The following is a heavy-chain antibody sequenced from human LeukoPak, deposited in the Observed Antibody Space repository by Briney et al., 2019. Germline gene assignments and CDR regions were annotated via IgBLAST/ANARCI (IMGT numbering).Heavy chain of an antibody. CDR1: GFTFSSYS. CDR2: ISSSSSYI. V-gene: IGHV3-21*01. Sequence: MSGGSLRLSCAASGFTFSSYSMNWVRQAPGKGLEWVSSISSSSSYIYYADSVKGRFTISRDNAKNSLYLQMNSLRAEDTAVYYCASHPHNRGKRYLFDYWGQGTLVTVSS. CDR3: ASHPHNRGKRYLFDY. D-gene: IGHD1-14*01. J-gene: IGHJ4*02.